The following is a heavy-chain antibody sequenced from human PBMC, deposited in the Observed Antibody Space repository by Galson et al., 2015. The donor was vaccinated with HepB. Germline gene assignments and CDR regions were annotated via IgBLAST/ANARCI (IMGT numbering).Heavy chain of an antibody. Sequence: SVKVSCKASGYSFTGYHMHWVRQAPEQGLEWIGWINTDTGNPTYVQGFTGRFVFSLDTSVSTAYLQISSLKPEDTAVYYCARDPRGSAWGGIDSWGQGTLVTVSS. V-gene: IGHV7-4-1*02. CDR3: ARDPRGSAWGGIDS. CDR1: GYSFTGYH. J-gene: IGHJ4*02. D-gene: IGHD6-19*01. CDR2: INTDTGNP.